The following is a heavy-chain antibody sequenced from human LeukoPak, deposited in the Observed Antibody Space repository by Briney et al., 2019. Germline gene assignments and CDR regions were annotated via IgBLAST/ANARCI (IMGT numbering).Heavy chain of an antibody. Sequence: PGGSLRLSCAASGFTVSSNYMSWVRQAPGKGLEWVSVIYSGGSTYYADSVKGRFTISRDNSKNTLYLQMNSLRAEDTAVYYCARDQVGATIFDYWGQGTLVTVSS. CDR1: GFTVSSNY. CDR2: IYSGGST. J-gene: IGHJ4*02. D-gene: IGHD1-26*01. CDR3: ARDQVGATIFDY. V-gene: IGHV3-66*01.